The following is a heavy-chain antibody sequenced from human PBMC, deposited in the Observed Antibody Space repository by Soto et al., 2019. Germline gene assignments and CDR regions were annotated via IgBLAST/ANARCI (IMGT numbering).Heavy chain of an antibody. CDR2: IYPRDSDT. CDR1: CDRLCRNW. CDR3: ARRSDWFDT. J-gene: IGHJ5*02. V-gene: IGHV5-51*01. Sequence: RGEYLPLSCTLSCDRLCRNWRGWVRPLPGKGLEWMGIIYPRDSDTRYSPSFQGQVTISADKSISTVYLQWNSLKASDSAMYYCARRSDWFDTWVQGTLVPLSS.